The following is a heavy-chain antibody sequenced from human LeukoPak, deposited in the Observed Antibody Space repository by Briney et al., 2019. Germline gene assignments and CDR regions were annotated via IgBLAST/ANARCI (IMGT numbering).Heavy chain of an antibody. J-gene: IGHJ5*02. CDR1: GFTFSTYA. CDR3: VKASSSSPQYNWFDA. Sequence: GGSLRLSCAASGFTFSTYAMSWVRQAPGKGLEWVSVVSGTGGSTYYADSVKGRFTISRDNSKNTLYLQMNSLRAEDTALYYCVKASSSSPQYNWFDAWGQGTLVTVSS. D-gene: IGHD6-6*01. CDR2: VSGTGGST. V-gene: IGHV3-23*01.